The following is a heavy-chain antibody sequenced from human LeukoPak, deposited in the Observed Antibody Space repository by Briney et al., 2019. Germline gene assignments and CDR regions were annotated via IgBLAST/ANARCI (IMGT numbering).Heavy chain of an antibody. V-gene: IGHV3-23*01. CDR3: AKVGGSGCYFPDV. D-gene: IGHD3-10*01. J-gene: IGHJ4*02. CDR2: ISANAAST. Sequence: PGGSLRLSCAASGFTFSTYWMSWYRQAPGKGLEWVSAISANAASTYNADSVKGRFTISRDNTRNTVYVQMDSLRAEDTAVYYCAKVGGSGCYFPDVWGQGTLVTVSS. CDR1: GFTFSTYW.